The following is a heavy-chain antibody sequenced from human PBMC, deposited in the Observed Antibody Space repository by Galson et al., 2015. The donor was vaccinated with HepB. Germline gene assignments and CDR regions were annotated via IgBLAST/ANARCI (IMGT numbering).Heavy chain of an antibody. J-gene: IGHJ6*02. CDR1: GFTFSSYS. Sequence: SLRLSCAASGFTFSSYSMNWVRQAPGKGLEWVSYISSSSSTIYYADSVKGRFTISRDNAKNSLYLQMNSLRDEDTAVYYCARDYKAHWFGSGTYYYGMDVWGQGTTVTVSS. D-gene: IGHD3-10*01. CDR2: ISSSSSTI. V-gene: IGHV3-48*02. CDR3: ARDYKAHWFGSGTYYYGMDV.